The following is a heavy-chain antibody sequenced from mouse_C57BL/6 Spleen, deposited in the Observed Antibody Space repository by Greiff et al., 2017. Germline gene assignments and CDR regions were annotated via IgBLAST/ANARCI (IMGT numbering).Heavy chain of an antibody. Sequence: VQLQQSGAELVKPGASVKISCKASGYAFSSYWMNWVKQRPGKGLEWIGQIYPGDGDTNYNGKFKGKATLTADKSSSTAYMQLSSLTSEDSAVYFCARSEGGDSSGQFAYWGQGTLVTVSA. J-gene: IGHJ3*01. CDR2: IYPGDGDT. CDR1: GYAFSSYW. V-gene: IGHV1-80*01. CDR3: ARSEGGDSSGQFAY. D-gene: IGHD3-2*02.